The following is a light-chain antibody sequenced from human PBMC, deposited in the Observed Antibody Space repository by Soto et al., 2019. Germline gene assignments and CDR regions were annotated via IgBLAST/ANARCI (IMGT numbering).Light chain of an antibody. J-gene: IGLJ1*01. Sequence: QSALTQPASVSGSPGQSITICCTGTSSDVGGYNYVSWYQQHPGKAPKLMIYDVSNRPSGVSNRFSGSQSGNTASLTISGLQAEDEADYYCSSYTSSSTPYVFGTGTKLTVL. CDR3: SSYTSSSTPYV. V-gene: IGLV2-14*01. CDR1: SSDVGGYNY. CDR2: DVS.